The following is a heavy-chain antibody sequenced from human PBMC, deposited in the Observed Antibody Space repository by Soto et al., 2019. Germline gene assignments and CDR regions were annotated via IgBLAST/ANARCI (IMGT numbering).Heavy chain of an antibody. Sequence: GGSLRLSCTASGFIFSTYAMNWVRQAPGEGLEWVSAISSSGGTTFYAESVRGRFTISRDNSVNTLYPQMSSLRTEDTAVYYCAHPRGYGVFDAVDIWGQGTMVTVSS. V-gene: IGHV3-23*01. J-gene: IGHJ3*02. CDR3: AHPRGYGVFDAVDI. CDR1: GFIFSTYA. D-gene: IGHD4-17*01. CDR2: ISSSGGTT.